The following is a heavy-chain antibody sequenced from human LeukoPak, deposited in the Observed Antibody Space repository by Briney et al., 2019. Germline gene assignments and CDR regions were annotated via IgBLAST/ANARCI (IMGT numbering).Heavy chain of an antibody. CDR3: AGGYGGLYYYYGMDV. V-gene: IGHV1-8*01. CDR2: MDPNSGNT. J-gene: IGHJ6*02. CDR1: GYTFTSYD. Sequence: ASVKVSCKASGYTFTSYDINWVRQATGQGLEWMGWMDPNSGNTGYAQKFQGRVTMTRNTSISTAYMELSSLRSEDTAVYYCAGGYGGLYYYYGMDVWGQGTTVTVSS. D-gene: IGHD4-23*01.